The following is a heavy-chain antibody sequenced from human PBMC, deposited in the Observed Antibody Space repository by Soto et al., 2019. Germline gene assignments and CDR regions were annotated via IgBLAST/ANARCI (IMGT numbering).Heavy chain of an antibody. CDR1: GFTFSSFE. CDR2: ISSSGSTK. Sequence: LRLSCAASGFTFSSFEMNWVRQAPDKGLEWASYISSSGSTKYCADSLRGRFTISRDNAKNSLYLQMNSLRVDDTAVYYCARDRGPNTPDYWGQGTLVTVSS. J-gene: IGHJ4*02. CDR3: ARDRGPNTPDY. D-gene: IGHD2-2*02. V-gene: IGHV3-48*03.